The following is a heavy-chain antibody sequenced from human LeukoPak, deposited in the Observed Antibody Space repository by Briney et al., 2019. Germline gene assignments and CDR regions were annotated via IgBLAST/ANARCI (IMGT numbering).Heavy chain of an antibody. V-gene: IGHV1-2*06. CDR1: GYTFTGYY. D-gene: IGHD6-13*01. J-gene: IGHJ6*03. Sequence: GASVKVSCTASGYTFTGYYMHWVRQAPGQGREWMGRINPNSGGTNYAQKSQGTVTMTRDTSISTAYMELSRLRSDDTAVYYCARIAAAGKVYCYYMDVWGKGTAVTVSS. CDR2: INPNSGGT. CDR3: ARIAAAGKVYCYYMDV.